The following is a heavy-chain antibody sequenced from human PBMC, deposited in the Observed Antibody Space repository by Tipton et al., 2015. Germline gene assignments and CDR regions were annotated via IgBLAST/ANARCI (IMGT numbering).Heavy chain of an antibody. CDR3: ARDLEHGMDV. CDR2: ISTSGSTI. CDR1: GFTFSSYE. V-gene: IGHV3-48*03. Sequence: SLRLSCAASGFTFSSYEMNWVRQAPGKGLEWVSYISTSGSTIYYADSLKGRFTISRDNAKDSLYLQMNSLRAEDTAVYYCARDLEHGMDVWGQGTTVTVS. J-gene: IGHJ6*02.